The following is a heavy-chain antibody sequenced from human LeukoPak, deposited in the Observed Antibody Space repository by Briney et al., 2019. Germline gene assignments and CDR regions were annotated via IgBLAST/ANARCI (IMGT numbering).Heavy chain of an antibody. J-gene: IGHJ4*02. Sequence: PGRSLRLSCAASGFTFSSYAMHWVRQAPGKGLEWVAVISYDGSNKYYADSVKGRFTISGDNSKNTLYLQMNSLRAEDTAVYYCARDFHDFWSGLIDYWGQGTLVTVSS. CDR2: ISYDGSNK. CDR3: ARDFHDFWSGLIDY. V-gene: IGHV3-30*04. CDR1: GFTFSSYA. D-gene: IGHD3-3*01.